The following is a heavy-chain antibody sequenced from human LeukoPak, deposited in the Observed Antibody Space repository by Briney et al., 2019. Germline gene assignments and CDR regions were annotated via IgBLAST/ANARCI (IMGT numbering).Heavy chain of an antibody. Sequence: PGGSLTLSCAASGFTFSSYGMSWVRQAPGKGLEWVSAISGSGGSTYYADSVKGRFTISRDNSKNALYLQMNSLRAEDTAVYYCAKVRGELDYWGQGTLVTVSS. CDR2: ISGSGGST. V-gene: IGHV3-23*01. CDR3: AKVRGELDY. D-gene: IGHD3-10*01. J-gene: IGHJ4*02. CDR1: GFTFSSYG.